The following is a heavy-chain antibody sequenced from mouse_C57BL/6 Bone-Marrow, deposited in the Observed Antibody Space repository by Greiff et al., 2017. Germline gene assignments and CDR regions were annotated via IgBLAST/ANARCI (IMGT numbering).Heavy chain of an antibody. CDR1: GYTFTSYW. Sequence: VQLQQPGAELVKPGASVKLSCKASGYTFTSYWMHWVKQRPGRGLEWIGRIAPNSGGTKYTEKFKSKATLTVDKPSSPAYMQLSSLTSEDSAVYCCARYDYVAMDYWGQGTSVTGSS. J-gene: IGHJ4*01. CDR2: IAPNSGGT. V-gene: IGHV1-72*01. CDR3: ARYDYVAMDY.